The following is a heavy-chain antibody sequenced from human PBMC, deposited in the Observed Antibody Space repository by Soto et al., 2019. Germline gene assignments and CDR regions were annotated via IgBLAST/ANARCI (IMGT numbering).Heavy chain of an antibody. CDR2: INPSGGST. Sequence: ASVKVSWKASGYAITIYYMHWVRQAPGQGLEWMGIINPSGGSTSYAQKFQGRVTMTRDTSTSTVYMELSSLRSEDTAVYYCARDEDSSGYYYDYWGQGTLVTVSS. CDR1: GYAITIYY. CDR3: ARDEDSSGYYYDY. J-gene: IGHJ4*02. D-gene: IGHD3-22*01. V-gene: IGHV1-46*01.